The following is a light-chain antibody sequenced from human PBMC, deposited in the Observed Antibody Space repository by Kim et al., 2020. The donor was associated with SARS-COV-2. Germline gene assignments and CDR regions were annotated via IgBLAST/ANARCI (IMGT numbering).Light chain of an antibody. Sequence: SPGERASLSCRASQSVGDYLAWYQQKPGQVPRLLIYDASNRATGIPARFSGSGSGTDFTLTISSLEPEDFAVYYCQQRSNWPPWTFGQGTKVDIK. CDR3: QQRSNWPPWT. V-gene: IGKV3-11*01. J-gene: IGKJ1*01. CDR1: QSVGDY. CDR2: DAS.